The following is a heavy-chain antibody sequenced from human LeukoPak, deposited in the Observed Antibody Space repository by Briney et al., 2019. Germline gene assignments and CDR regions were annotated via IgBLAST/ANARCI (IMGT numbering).Heavy chain of an antibody. Sequence: GASVKVSCKASGYTFTGYYMHWVRQAPGHGLEWMGWINPNSGGTNYAQKFQGRVTMTRDTSISTAYMELSRLRSDDTAVYYCARVFDSSGYSKTPYYGMDVWGQGTTVTVSS. CDR2: INPNSGGT. J-gene: IGHJ6*02. D-gene: IGHD3-22*01. CDR1: GYTFTGYY. CDR3: ARVFDSSGYSKTPYYGMDV. V-gene: IGHV1-2*02.